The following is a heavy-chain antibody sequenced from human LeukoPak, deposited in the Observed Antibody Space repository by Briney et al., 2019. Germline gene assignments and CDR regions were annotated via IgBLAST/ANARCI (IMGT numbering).Heavy chain of an antibody. Sequence: GGSLRLSCAASGFTFRSYPMNWVRQAPGKGLEWVSTISGSGGSTYYADSVKGRFTISRENSKNTLYLQMNRLRAEDTAVYYCAKERTQTTSFDYWGQGTLVTVSS. J-gene: IGHJ4*02. CDR2: ISGSGGST. CDR1: GFTFRSYP. D-gene: IGHD2/OR15-2a*01. V-gene: IGHV3-23*01. CDR3: AKERTQTTSFDY.